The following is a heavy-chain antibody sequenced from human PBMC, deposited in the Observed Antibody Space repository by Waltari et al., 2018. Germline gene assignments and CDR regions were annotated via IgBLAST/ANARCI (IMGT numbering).Heavy chain of an antibody. CDR2: ISSSTTT. J-gene: IGHJ3*02. D-gene: IGHD5-12*01. Sequence: EVQLVESGGGMVQPGESLRLSCAASGFTFSTYNMNWVRQAPGKWLEWVSYISSSTTTYYADYVKGRFTISRDNAKNSLYLQMNSLRAEDTALYYCARGRDGYIQDVFDIWGQGTMVSVSS. CDR1: GFTFSTYN. V-gene: IGHV3-48*01. CDR3: ARGRDGYIQDVFDI.